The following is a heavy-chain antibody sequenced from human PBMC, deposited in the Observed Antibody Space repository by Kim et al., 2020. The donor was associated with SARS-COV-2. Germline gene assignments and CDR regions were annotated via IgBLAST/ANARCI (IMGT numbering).Heavy chain of an antibody. V-gene: IGHV3-48*03. CDR1: GFTFSTYE. D-gene: IGHD2-2*01. Sequence: GGSLRLSCAASGFTFSTYEMNWVRQAPGKRLEWISYISTSGSTIYYADSVKGRFTISRDNAKSSLSLQMNSLRAEDTAVYYCARSLYCSSTSCFYGMDVWGQGTTVTVSS. CDR2: ISTSGSTI. CDR3: ARSLYCSSTSCFYGMDV. J-gene: IGHJ6*02.